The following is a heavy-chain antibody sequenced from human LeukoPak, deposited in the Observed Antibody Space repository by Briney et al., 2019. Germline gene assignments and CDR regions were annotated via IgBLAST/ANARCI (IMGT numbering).Heavy chain of an antibody. CDR2: IDPSDSYT. D-gene: IGHD4-11*01. CDR3: ARTPAVTPDY. V-gene: IGHV5-10-1*01. CDR1: GYTFTSYW. J-gene: IGHJ4*02. Sequence: GESLKISCKGSGYTFTSYWISWVRQMPGKGLEWMGRIDPSDSYTNYSPSFQGHVTISADKSISTAYLQWTSLKASDTAMYYCARTPAVTPDYWGQGTLVTVSS.